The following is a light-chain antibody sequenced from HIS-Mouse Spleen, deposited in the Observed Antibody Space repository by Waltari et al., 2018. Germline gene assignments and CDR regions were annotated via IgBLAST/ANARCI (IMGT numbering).Light chain of an antibody. V-gene: IGLV2-14*01. J-gene: IGLJ1*01. CDR1: SSDVGGYNY. CDR2: DVS. CDR3: SSYTSSSTYV. Sequence: QSALTQPPSASGSPGQSVTIPCTGTSSDVGGYNYVSWYQQHPGKAPKLIIYDVSNRPSGVSNRFSGSKSGNTASLTISGLQAEDEADYYCSSYTSSSTYVFGTGTKVTVL.